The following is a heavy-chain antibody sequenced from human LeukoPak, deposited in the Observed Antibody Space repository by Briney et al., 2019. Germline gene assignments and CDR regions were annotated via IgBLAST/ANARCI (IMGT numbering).Heavy chain of an antibody. CDR2: IYYSGST. J-gene: IGHJ4*02. CDR1: GGSISSYY. Sequence: PSETLPLTCTVSGGSISSYYWSWIRQPPGKGLEWIGYIYYSGSTNYNPSLKSRVTISVDTSKNQFSLKLSSVTAADTAVYYCAGSPGVVAITVDYWGQGTLVTVSS. V-gene: IGHV4-59*01. D-gene: IGHD3-22*01. CDR3: AGSPGVVAITVDY.